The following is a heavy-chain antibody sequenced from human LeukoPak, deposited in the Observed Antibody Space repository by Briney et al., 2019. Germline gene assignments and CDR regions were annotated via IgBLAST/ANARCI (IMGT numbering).Heavy chain of an antibody. D-gene: IGHD6-13*01. J-gene: IGHJ4*02. CDR1: GYTFTSHW. Sequence: GESLKISCKGSGYTFTSHWIGWVPQMSGKGLELMGIINPGYSNIRYSPSFQGQVTISVDKSISTAYLQWSSLRGSDTAMYFCAKQGGDTSASSWHTFDKWGQGTLVTVSS. CDR2: INPGYSNI. V-gene: IGHV5-51*01. CDR3: AKQGGDTSASSWHTFDK.